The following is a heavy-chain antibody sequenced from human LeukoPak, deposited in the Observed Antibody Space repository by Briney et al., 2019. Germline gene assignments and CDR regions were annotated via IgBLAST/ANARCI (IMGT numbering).Heavy chain of an antibody. D-gene: IGHD3-22*01. CDR2: INHSGST. Sequence: SSETLSLTCAVYGGTFSGYYWSWIRQPPGKGLEWIGEINHSGSTNYNPSLKSRVTISVDTSKNQFSLRLTSVTAADTAVYYCARDYSDSSGYSPFQHWGQGTLVTVSS. CDR1: GGTFSGYY. J-gene: IGHJ1*01. CDR3: ARDYSDSSGYSPFQH. V-gene: IGHV4-34*01.